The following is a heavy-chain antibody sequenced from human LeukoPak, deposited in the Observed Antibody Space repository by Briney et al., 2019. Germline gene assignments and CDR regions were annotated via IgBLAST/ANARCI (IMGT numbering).Heavy chain of an antibody. CDR2: INWNGGST. D-gene: IGHD2-2*01. CDR1: GFTVDDYG. V-gene: IGHV3-20*04. CDR3: ARAGCSSTSCYHY. Sequence: PGGSLRLSCAASGFTVDDYGMSWVRQAPGEWLEWVSAINWNGGSTGYADSVKGRFTISRDNAKNSLYLQMNSLRAEDTAFYYCARAGCSSTSCYHYWGQGTLVTVSS. J-gene: IGHJ4*02.